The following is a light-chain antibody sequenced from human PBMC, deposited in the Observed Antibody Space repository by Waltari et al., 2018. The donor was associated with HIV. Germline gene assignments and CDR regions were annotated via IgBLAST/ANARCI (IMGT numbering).Light chain of an antibody. CDR3: SSYTSSSTL. CDR2: DAS. Sequence: QSALTQPASVSGSPGQSITISCTGISSDVGGYNYVSWYQQHPGKAPKLMIYDASNRPSGVSNRFSGSKSGNTASLTISGLQAEDEADYYCSSYTSSSTLFGGGTKLTVL. V-gene: IGLV2-14*03. J-gene: IGLJ2*01. CDR1: SSDVGGYNY.